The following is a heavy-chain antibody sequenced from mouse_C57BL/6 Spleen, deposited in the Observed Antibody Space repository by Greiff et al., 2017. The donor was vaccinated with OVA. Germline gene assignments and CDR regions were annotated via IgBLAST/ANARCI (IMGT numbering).Heavy chain of an antibody. J-gene: IGHJ3*01. CDR3: TTTGTAY. CDR2: IDPENGDT. CDR1: GFNIKDDY. D-gene: IGHD4-1*01. Sequence: EVKLVESGAELVRPGASVKLSCTASGFNIKDDYMHWVKQRPEQGLEWIGWIDPENGDTEYASKFQGKATITADTSSNTAYLQLSSLTSEDTAVYYCTTTGTAYWGQGTLVTVSA. V-gene: IGHV14-4*01.